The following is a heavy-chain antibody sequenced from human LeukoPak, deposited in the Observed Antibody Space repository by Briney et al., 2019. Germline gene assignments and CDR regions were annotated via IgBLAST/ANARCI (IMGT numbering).Heavy chain of an antibody. V-gene: IGHV5-51*01. J-gene: IGHJ5*02. Sequence: GESLKISCKGSGYSFTSYWIGWVRQMPGKGLVWMGIIYPGDSDTRYSPSFQGQVTISADKSISTAYLQWSSLKASDTAMYYCARRRRYSYGQNWFDPWGQGTLVTVSS. CDR1: GYSFTSYW. CDR3: ARRRRYSYGQNWFDP. CDR2: IYPGDSDT. D-gene: IGHD5-18*01.